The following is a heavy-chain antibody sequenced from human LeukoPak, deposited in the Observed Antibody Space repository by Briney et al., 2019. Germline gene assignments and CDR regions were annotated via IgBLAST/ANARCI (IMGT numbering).Heavy chain of an antibody. Sequence: PGGSLRLSCAASGFTFSSYGMHWVRQAPGKGLEWVAVIWYDGSNKYYADSVKGRFTISRDNSKNTLYLQMNSLRAEDTAVYYCARGLRLAGAFDIWGQGTMVTVSS. CDR2: IWYDGSNK. J-gene: IGHJ3*02. CDR3: ARGLRLAGAFDI. D-gene: IGHD3-16*01. V-gene: IGHV3-33*08. CDR1: GFTFSSYG.